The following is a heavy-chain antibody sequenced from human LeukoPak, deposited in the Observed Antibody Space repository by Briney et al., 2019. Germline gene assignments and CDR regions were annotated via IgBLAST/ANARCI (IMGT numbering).Heavy chain of an antibody. D-gene: IGHD1-26*01. CDR2: INPSGGST. V-gene: IGHV1-46*01. J-gene: IGHJ4*02. CDR1: GYTFTSYY. Sequence: ASVKVSCKASGYTFTSYYMHWVRQAPGQGLEWMGIINPSGGSTSYAQKFQGRVTMTRDTSTSTVYMELSSLRSEDTAVYYCARDDTLAWGVGATGPSDYWGQGTLVTVSS. CDR3: ARDDTLAWGVGATGPSDY.